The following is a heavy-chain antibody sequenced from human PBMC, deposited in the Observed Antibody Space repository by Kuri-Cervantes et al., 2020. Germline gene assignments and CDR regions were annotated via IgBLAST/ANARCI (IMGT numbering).Heavy chain of an antibody. D-gene: IGHD6-13*01. V-gene: IGHV1-18*01. CDR1: GYTFTSYG. J-gene: IGHJ4*02. CDR2: ISAYNGDT. CDR3: ARDGIAAAGLDY. Sequence: ASVKVSCKASGYTFTSYGISWVRQAPGQGLEWMGWISAYNGDTNYAQKLQGRVTITTDESTSTAYMELSSPRSEDTAVYYCARDGIAAAGLDYWGQGTLVTVSS.